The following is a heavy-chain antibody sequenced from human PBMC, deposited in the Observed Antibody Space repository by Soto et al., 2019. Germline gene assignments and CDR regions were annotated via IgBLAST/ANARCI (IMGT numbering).Heavy chain of an antibody. CDR1: GFTFGDYA. Sequence: GGSLRLSCTASGFTFGDYAMSWFRQAPGKGLEWVGFIRSKAYGGTTEYAASVKGRFTISRDDSKSIAYLQMNSLKTEDTAVYYCTRKVSGELFPPSDYWGQGTLVTVSS. CDR2: IRSKAYGGTT. J-gene: IGHJ4*02. D-gene: IGHD3-10*01. V-gene: IGHV3-49*03. CDR3: TRKVSGELFPPSDY.